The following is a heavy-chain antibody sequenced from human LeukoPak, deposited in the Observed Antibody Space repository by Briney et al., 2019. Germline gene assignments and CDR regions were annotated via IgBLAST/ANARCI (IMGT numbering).Heavy chain of an antibody. CDR1: GFTFSSYW. D-gene: IGHD4-17*01. V-gene: IGHV3-7*03. Sequence: GGSLRLSCAASGFTFSSYWMSWVHQAPGKGLEWVANIKQDGSEKYYVDSVKGRFTISRDNAKNSLYLQMNSLRAEDTAVYYCAVPDYGDYALDYWGQGTLVTVSS. CDR2: IKQDGSEK. CDR3: AVPDYGDYALDY. J-gene: IGHJ4*02.